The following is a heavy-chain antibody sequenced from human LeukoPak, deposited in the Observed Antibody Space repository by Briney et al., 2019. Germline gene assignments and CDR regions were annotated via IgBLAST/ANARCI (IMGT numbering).Heavy chain of an antibody. Sequence: PSERLSLTCTVSGGSISSGGHYWSWIRQHPGKDLEWIGYIYYSGTTNYNPSLQSRVTISVDTSKNQFSLKMTSVTAADTAVYYCARRREGTGWGDSIWFAPWGRGTLVTVSS. D-gene: IGHD2-2*01. J-gene: IGHJ5*02. V-gene: IGHV4-31*03. CDR2: IYYSGTT. CDR3: ARRREGTGWGDSIWFAP. CDR1: GGSISSGGHY.